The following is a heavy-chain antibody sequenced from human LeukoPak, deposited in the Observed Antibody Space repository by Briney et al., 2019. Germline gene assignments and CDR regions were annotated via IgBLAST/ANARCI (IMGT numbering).Heavy chain of an antibody. V-gene: IGHV4-59*08. Sequence: SGTLSLTCTVSGGSISSYYWSWIRQPPGKGLEWIGYIYYSGSTNYNPSLKSRVTISVDTSKNQFSLKLSSVTAADTAVYYCARHLILAGYPVYFDYWGQGTLVTVSS. CDR3: ARHLILAGYPVYFDY. D-gene: IGHD3-9*01. J-gene: IGHJ4*02. CDR1: GGSISSYY. CDR2: IYYSGST.